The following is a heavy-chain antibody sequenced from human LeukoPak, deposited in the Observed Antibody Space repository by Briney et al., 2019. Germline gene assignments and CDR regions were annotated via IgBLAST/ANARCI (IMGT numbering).Heavy chain of an antibody. CDR2: INHSGST. CDR1: GGSFSAYY. CDR3: ARGQVVRDY. J-gene: IGHJ4*02. V-gene: IGHV4-34*01. D-gene: IGHD2-15*01. Sequence: SENLSLTCTVYGGSFSAYYWSWIRQPPGKGLEWIGEINHSGSTNFNPSLKSRVTMSLDTSKNQFSLNLSSVTAADTAVYYCARGQVVRDYWGQGTLVTVSS.